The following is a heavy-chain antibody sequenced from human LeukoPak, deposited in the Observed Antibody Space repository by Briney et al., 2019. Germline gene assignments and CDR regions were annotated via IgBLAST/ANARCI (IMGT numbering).Heavy chain of an antibody. CDR1: GGSISSGGYS. D-gene: IGHD6-19*01. CDR2: IYHSGST. CDR3: ARSSSGWPYYYYGMDV. Sequence: SETLSLTCAVSGGSISSGGYSWSWIRQPPGKGLEWIGYIYHSGSTYYNPSPKSRVTISVDRSKNQFSLKLSSVTAADTAVYYCARSSSGWPYYYYGMDVWGKGTTVTVSS. J-gene: IGHJ6*04. V-gene: IGHV4-30-2*01.